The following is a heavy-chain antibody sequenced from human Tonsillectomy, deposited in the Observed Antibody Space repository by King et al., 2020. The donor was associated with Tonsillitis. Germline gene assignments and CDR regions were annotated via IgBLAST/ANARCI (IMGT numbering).Heavy chain of an antibody. V-gene: IGHV2-5*01. Sequence: TLKESGPTLVKPTQTLTLTCTFSWFSLSTSGVGVGWIRQPPGKALEWLALIYWNDDKRYSPSLKSRLTITKDTSKNQVVLTMTNVDPVDTATYYCAHSRPYYYDSSGYYPPNFDYWGQGTLVTVSS. CDR1: WFSLSTSGVG. CDR3: AHSRPYYYDSSGYYPPNFDY. D-gene: IGHD3-22*01. J-gene: IGHJ4*02. CDR2: IYWNDDK.